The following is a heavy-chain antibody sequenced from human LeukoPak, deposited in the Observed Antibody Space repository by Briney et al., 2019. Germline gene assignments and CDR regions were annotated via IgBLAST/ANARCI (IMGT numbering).Heavy chain of an antibody. D-gene: IGHD2-15*01. CDR2: INPNSGGT. V-gene: IGHV1-2*02. CDR1: GYTFTGYY. CDR3: ARIPGYCSGGSCYGGYFDY. Sequence: GASVKVSCKASGYTFTGYYMHWVRQAPGQGLEWMGWINPNSGGTNYAQKFQGRVTMTRDTSISTAYMELSRLRSDDTAVYYCARIPGYCSGGSCYGGYFDYWGQGTLVTVSS. J-gene: IGHJ4*02.